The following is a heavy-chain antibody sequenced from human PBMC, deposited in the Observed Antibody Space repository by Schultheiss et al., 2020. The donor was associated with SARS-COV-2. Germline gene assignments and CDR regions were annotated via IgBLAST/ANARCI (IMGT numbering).Heavy chain of an antibody. D-gene: IGHD2-2*02. CDR2: ISGSGGST. J-gene: IGHJ5*02. V-gene: IGHV3-23*01. CDR3: ARDHDIVVVPAAIGGWFDP. Sequence: GESLKISCAASGFTFSSYAMSWVRQAPGKGLEWVSAISGSGGSTYYADSVKGRFTISRDNSKNTLYLQMNSLRAEDTAVYYCARDHDIVVVPAAIGGWFDPWGQGTLVTVSS. CDR1: GFTFSSYA.